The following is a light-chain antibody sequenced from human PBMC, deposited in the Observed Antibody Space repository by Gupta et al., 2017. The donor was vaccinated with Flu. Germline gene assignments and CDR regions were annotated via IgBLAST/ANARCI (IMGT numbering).Light chain of an antibody. V-gene: IGKV1-5*03. J-gene: IGKJ2*01. Sequence: DIQMTQSPSPLSAYVGDRVTITCRASQSIKRWFVWHPQKPGKAPKVLIYKASSLESGVSSRFSGSGSGTEFTLTISSLQPDDLATYYCQQYHARPVTFGQGTKLEIK. CDR2: KAS. CDR3: QQYHARPVT. CDR1: QSIKRW.